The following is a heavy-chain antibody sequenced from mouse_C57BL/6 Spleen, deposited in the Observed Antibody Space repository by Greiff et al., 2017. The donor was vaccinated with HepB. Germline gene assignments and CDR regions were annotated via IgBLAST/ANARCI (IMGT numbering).Heavy chain of an antibody. CDR2: INPGSGGT. CDR1: GYAFTNYL. D-gene: IGHD2-4*01. CDR3: ARGYDYDWFAY. Sequence: QVQLQQSGADLVRPGTSVKVSCKASGYAFTNYLIEWVKQRPGQGLEWIGVINPGSGGTNYNEKFKGKATLTADKSSSTAYMQLSSLTSEDSAVYFCARGYDYDWFAYWGQGTLVTVSA. J-gene: IGHJ3*01. V-gene: IGHV1-54*01.